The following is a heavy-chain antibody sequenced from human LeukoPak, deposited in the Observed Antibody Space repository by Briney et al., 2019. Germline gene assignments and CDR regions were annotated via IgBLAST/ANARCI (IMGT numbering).Heavy chain of an antibody. V-gene: IGHV4-59*01. J-gene: IGHJ4*02. CDR3: ARAVQAFDY. CDR1: GGSISSYY. Sequence: SETLSLTCTVSGGSISSYYWSWIRQPPGKGLEWIGYIDYSGSTNYNPSLKSRVTISVDTSKNQFSLKLSSVTAADTAVYYCARAVQAFDYWGQGTLVTVSS. CDR2: IDYSGST.